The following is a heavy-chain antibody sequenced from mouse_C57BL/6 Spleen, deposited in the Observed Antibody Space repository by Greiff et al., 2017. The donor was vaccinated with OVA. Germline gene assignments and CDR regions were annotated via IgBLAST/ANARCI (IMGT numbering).Heavy chain of an antibody. CDR3: VSSGSYWYFDV. CDR2: IRSKSNNYAT. Sequence: EVKLVESGGGLVQPKGSLKLSCAASGFSFNTYAMNWVRQAPGKGLEWVARIRSKSNNYATYYADSVKDRFTISRDDSESMLYLQMNNLKTEDTAMYYCVSSGSYWYFDVWGTGTTVTVSS. V-gene: IGHV10-1*01. D-gene: IGHD4-1*01. J-gene: IGHJ1*03. CDR1: GFSFNTYA.